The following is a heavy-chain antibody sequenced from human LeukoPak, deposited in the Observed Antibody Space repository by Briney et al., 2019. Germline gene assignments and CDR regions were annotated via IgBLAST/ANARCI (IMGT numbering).Heavy chain of an antibody. J-gene: IGHJ4*02. CDR1: GGSFSGYY. CDR2: INHSGST. V-gene: IGHV4-34*01. D-gene: IGHD5-18*01. CDR3: ARTVTNNSYGLWYFDY. Sequence: PSETLSLTCAVHGGSFSGYYWSWIRQPPGKGLEWIGEINHSGSTNYNPSLKSRVTISVDTSKNQFSLKLSSVTAADTAVYYCARTVTNNSYGLWYFDYWGQGTLVTVSS.